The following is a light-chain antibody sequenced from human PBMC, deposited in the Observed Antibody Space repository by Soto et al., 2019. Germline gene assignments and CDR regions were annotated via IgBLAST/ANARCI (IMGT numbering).Light chain of an antibody. CDR3: QQSYSTLRT. CDR2: GAS. Sequence: DIQMTQSPSSLSASVGDRATITCRASQSISSYLNWYQQKPGEAPRLLMYGASSLQSGVPSRFSGSGSGKDFTLTISSLHPEDFATYYCQQSYSTLRTFGQGTKVEIK. CDR1: QSISSY. J-gene: IGKJ1*01. V-gene: IGKV1-39*01.